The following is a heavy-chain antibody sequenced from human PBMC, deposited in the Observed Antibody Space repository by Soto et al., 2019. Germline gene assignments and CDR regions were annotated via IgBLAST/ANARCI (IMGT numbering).Heavy chain of an antibody. V-gene: IGHV1-69*08. D-gene: IGHD6-13*01. CDR1: GGTFSSYI. CDR2: IIPILGIA. CDR3: PRDPRVYSSKNWYFDL. J-gene: IGHJ2*01. Sequence: QVQLVQSGAEVKKPGSSVKVSCKASGGTFSSYIISWVRQAPGQGLEWMGRIIPILGIANYAQKFQGRVTITADKATSTAYMELSSLRSEDTAVYYCPRDPRVYSSKNWYFDLWGRGTLVTLSS.